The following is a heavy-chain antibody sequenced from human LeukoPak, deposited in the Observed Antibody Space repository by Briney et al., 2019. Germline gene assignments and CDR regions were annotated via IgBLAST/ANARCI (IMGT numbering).Heavy chain of an antibody. Sequence: SETLSLTCTVSGGSISSGDYYWSWIRQPPGKGLEWIGYIYYSGSTNYNPSLKSRVTISVDTSKNQFSLKLSSVTAADTAVYYCARVTRDDYVWGSYRLYAFDIWGQGTMVTVSS. CDR2: IYYSGST. CDR1: GGSISSGDYY. CDR3: ARVTRDDYVWGSYRLYAFDI. D-gene: IGHD3-16*02. J-gene: IGHJ3*02. V-gene: IGHV4-61*08.